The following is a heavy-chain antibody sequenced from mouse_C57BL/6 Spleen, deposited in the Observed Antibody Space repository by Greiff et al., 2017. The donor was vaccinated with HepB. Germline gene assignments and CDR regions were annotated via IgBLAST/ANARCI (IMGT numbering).Heavy chain of an antibody. Sequence: QVQLQQPGAELVMPGASVKLSCKASGYTFTSYWMHWVKQRPGQGLEWIGEIDPSDSYTNYNQKFKGKSTLTVDKSSSTAYMQLSSLTSEDSAVYYCARGATVVATHWYFDVWGTGTTVTVSS. CDR2: IDPSDSYT. CDR1: GYTFTSYW. J-gene: IGHJ1*03. CDR3: ARGATVVATHWYFDV. D-gene: IGHD1-1*01. V-gene: IGHV1-69*01.